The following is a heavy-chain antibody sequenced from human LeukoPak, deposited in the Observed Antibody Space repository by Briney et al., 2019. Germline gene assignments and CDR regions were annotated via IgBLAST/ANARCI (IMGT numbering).Heavy chain of an antibody. CDR2: ISGSGGST. CDR3: AKPPSQYDIVTGYYSSYFDY. Sequence: PGGSLRLSCAASGFTFSSYAMSWVRQAPGKGLEWASAISGSGGSTYYADSVKGRFTISRDNSKNTLYLQMNSLRAEDTAVYYCAKPPSQYDIVTGYYSSYFDYWGQGTLVTVSS. CDR1: GFTFSSYA. D-gene: IGHD3-9*01. J-gene: IGHJ4*02. V-gene: IGHV3-23*01.